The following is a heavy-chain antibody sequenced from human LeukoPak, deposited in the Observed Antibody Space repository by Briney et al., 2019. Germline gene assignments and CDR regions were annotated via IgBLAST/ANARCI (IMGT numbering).Heavy chain of an antibody. CDR1: DYSITNSW. Sequence: PSETLSLTCAVSDYSITNSWWSWVRQSPGMRLEWIGQIFHRGIPYYNPSLKSRVTMSIDKSNNQVSLKMNSVTAADTAVYYCARVMGASWFFYLDVWGKGTTVTVSS. CDR2: IFHRGIP. V-gene: IGHV4-4*02. D-gene: IGHD3-16*02. CDR3: ARVMGASWFFYLDV. J-gene: IGHJ6*03.